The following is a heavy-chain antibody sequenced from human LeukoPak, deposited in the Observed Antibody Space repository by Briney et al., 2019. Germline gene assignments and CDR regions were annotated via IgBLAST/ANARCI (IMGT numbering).Heavy chain of an antibody. CDR2: IDSDGHPT. CDR3: ATAPQVTAILD. V-gene: IGHV3-74*01. CDR1: GFTFSSSW. J-gene: IGHJ4*02. Sequence: GGSLRLSCAAAGFTFSSSWMHWVRQAPGKGLVWVSRIDSDGHPTTYADSLKGRFTISRDNAKNTLYLQMNGLSAEDTAVYYCATAPQVTAILDWGQGTLVTVSS. D-gene: IGHD2-21*02.